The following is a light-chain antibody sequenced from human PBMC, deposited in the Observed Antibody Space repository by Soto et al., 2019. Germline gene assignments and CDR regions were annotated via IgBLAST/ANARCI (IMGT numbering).Light chain of an antibody. CDR3: QQYGSSPRT. Sequence: EIVLTQSPGTLSLSPGERATLSCRASQSVSSSYLAWYQQKPGQAPRLLIYGASSRATGIPDRFSGSGSGTDFTITISRLEHEDFAVYYCQQYGSSPRTFGQGTKLEIK. V-gene: IGKV3-20*01. J-gene: IGKJ2*01. CDR1: QSVSSSY. CDR2: GAS.